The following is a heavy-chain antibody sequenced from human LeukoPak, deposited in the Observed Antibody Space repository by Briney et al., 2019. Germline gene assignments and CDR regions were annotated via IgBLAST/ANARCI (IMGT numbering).Heavy chain of an antibody. CDR1: GGSISSYY. CDR2: IYYSGST. Sequence: SETLSLTCTVSGGSISSYYWSWIRQPPGKGLEWIGHIYYSGSTNYNPSLKSRVTISVDTSKNQFSLKLSSVTAADTAVYYCARSPDYYDSSGPYYFDYWGQGTLVTVSS. D-gene: IGHD3-22*01. CDR3: ARSPDYYDSSGPYYFDY. V-gene: IGHV4-59*01. J-gene: IGHJ4*02.